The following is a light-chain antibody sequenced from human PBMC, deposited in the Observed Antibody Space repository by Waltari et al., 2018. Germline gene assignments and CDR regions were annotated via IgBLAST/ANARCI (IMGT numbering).Light chain of an antibody. J-gene: IGLJ3*02. V-gene: IGLV6-57*02. CDR3: QSYDSSNLWV. CDR1: SGSIASNY. Sequence: NFMLTQPHSVSESPGKTVTISCTGSSGSIASNYVQWYQQRPGSAPTTVTYEDNQRPPGVPDRFSGSIDSSSNSASLTIAGLKTEDEADYYCQSYDSSNLWVFGGGTKLTVL. CDR2: EDN.